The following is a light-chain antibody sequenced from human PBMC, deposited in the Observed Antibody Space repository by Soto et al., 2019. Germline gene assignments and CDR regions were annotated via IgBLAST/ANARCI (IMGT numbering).Light chain of an antibody. CDR2: DAS. V-gene: IGKV1-5*01. J-gene: IGKJ4*01. CDR1: QTISTW. Sequence: GDRVTITCRASQTISTWMAWYQQKPGKAPKLLVYDASTLQSGVASRFSGSGSGTEFTLIISGLQPDDSATYYCQQYDNYPLTFGGGTKVYIK. CDR3: QQYDNYPLT.